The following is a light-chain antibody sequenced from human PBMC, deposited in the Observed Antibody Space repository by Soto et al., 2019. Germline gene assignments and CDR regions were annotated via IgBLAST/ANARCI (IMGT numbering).Light chain of an antibody. Sequence: EIVLTQSPGTLSLSPGERATLSCRASQSVSSSYLAWYQQKPGQAPRLLIYGASSRATGSPDRFSGSGAGTDFTLTCSRLEPEDFAVYYCQQYGSSPYTFGQGTKLEIK. CDR3: QQYGSSPYT. V-gene: IGKV3-20*01. CDR2: GAS. CDR1: QSVSSSY. J-gene: IGKJ2*01.